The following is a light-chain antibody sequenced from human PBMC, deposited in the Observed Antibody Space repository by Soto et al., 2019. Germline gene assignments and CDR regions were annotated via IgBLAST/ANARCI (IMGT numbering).Light chain of an antibody. V-gene: IGKV3-20*01. CDR2: GAS. J-gene: IGKJ1*01. CDR3: QQYGSLWT. CDR1: QSVGTY. Sequence: EIVLTQSPGTLSLSPGERATLSCRASQSVGTYLAWYQQKPGQAPRLLMYGASSRATGIPDRFSGSGSGTDFTLTISRLEPEDFAVYYCQQYGSLWTFGQGTKVDIK.